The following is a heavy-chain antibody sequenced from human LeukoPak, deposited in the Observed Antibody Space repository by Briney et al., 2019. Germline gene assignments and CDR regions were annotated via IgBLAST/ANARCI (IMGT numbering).Heavy chain of an antibody. Sequence: AGGSLRLSCAASEFTFSNYAMTWVRQAPGKGLEWVSAISGSGGSTYYADSVKGRFTISRDNSKNTLYLQMNSLRAEDTAVYYCAKVPVLLWFGELSYYFDYWGQGTLVTVSS. CDR1: EFTFSNYA. CDR2: ISGSGGST. J-gene: IGHJ4*02. CDR3: AKVPVLLWFGELSYYFDY. V-gene: IGHV3-23*01. D-gene: IGHD3-10*01.